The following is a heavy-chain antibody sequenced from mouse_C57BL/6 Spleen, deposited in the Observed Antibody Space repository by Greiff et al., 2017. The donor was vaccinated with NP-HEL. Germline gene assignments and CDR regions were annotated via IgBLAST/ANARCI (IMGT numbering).Heavy chain of an antibody. CDR2: IHPNSGST. CDR3: ARSGLGADY. Sequence: VKLQESGAELVKPGASVKLSCKASGYTFTSYWMHWVKQRPGQGLEWIGMIHPNSGSTNYNEKFKSKATLTVDKSSSTAYMQLSSLTSEDSAVYYCARSGLGADYWGQGTTLTVSS. J-gene: IGHJ2*01. D-gene: IGHD3-1*01. V-gene: IGHV1-64*01. CDR1: GYTFTSYW.